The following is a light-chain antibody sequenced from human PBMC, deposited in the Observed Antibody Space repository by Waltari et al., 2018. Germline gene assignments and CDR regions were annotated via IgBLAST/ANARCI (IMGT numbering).Light chain of an antibody. CDR2: GTS. CDR1: RSVSTN. CDR3: QQYNNWPPGT. Sequence: EIVMTQSPATLSVSPGERATLSCRASRSVSTNLAWYQQKPGQAPRLLIYGTSTRATGIPARFSGSGSGTEFTLTISSMQSEDCAVYYCQQYNNWPPGTFGQGTKVEIK. J-gene: IGKJ1*01. V-gene: IGKV3-15*01.